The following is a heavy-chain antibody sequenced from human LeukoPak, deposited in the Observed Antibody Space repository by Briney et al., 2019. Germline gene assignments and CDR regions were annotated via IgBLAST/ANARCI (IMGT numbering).Heavy chain of an antibody. J-gene: IGHJ4*02. CDR3: ASLYCSSTSCYAYGY. CDR1: VFTFSSYE. Sequence: GGSLRLSCAASVFTFSSYEMNWVRQAPGKGLEWVSYISSSGSTIYYADSVKGRFTISRDNAKNSLYLQMNSLRAEDTAVYYCASLYCSSTSCYAYGYWGQGTLVTVSS. CDR2: ISSSGSTI. V-gene: IGHV3-48*03. D-gene: IGHD2-2*01.